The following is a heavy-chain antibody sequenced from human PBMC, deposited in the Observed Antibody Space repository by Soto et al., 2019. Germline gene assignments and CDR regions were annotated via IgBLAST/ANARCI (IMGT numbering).Heavy chain of an antibody. CDR3: ARVRGHAFDI. J-gene: IGHJ3*02. CDR1: GDSINDADYY. Sequence: QVQLQESGPGLVKPSQTLSLNCSVSGDSINDADYYWSGIRQHAGQGLEWIGYIYYSGTTYYNPSLKSRVTISMDTSKNQFSLEMSSATAADTAVYYCARVRGHAFDIRGQGTMGTVSS. CDR2: IYYSGTT. V-gene: IGHV4-31*03.